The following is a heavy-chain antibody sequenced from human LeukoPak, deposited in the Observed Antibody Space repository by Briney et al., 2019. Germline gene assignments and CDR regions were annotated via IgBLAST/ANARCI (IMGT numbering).Heavy chain of an antibody. V-gene: IGHV3-23*01. CDR1: GFTFSSYA. CDR3: ARASPRDGYNMPEFDY. Sequence: PGGSLRLSCAASGFTFSSYAMSWVRQAPGKGLEWVSAISGSGGSTYYADSVKGRFTISRDNSKNTLYLQMNSLRAEDTAVYYCARASPRDGYNMPEFDYWGQGTLVTVSS. J-gene: IGHJ4*02. CDR2: ISGSGGST. D-gene: IGHD5-24*01.